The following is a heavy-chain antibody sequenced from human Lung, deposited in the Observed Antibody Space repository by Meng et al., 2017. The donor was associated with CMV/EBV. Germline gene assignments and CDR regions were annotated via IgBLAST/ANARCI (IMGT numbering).Heavy chain of an antibody. J-gene: IGHJ5*02. V-gene: IGHV3-21*04. Sequence: GGSLRLSCAASGFTFNSYSMNWVRQAPGKGLEWISSITTDSRYIYYAASVKGRFTISRDNTKDSLYLQMDGLGADDTAVYFCARHRYFCDTWGRGTPVTVSS. CDR1: GFTFNSYS. CDR3: ARHRYFCDT. CDR2: ITTDSRYI. D-gene: IGHD3-9*01.